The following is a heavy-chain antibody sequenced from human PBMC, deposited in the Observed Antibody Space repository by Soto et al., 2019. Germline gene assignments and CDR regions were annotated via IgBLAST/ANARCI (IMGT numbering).Heavy chain of an antibody. J-gene: IGHJ4*02. CDR1: GYTFTGYY. CDR2: INPNSGGT. V-gene: IGHV1-2*04. Sequence: ASVKVSCKASGYTFTGYYMRWVRQAPGQGLEWMGWINPNSGGTNYAQKFQGWVTMTRDTSISTAYMELRSLRSDDTAVYYCARDVGQQLFDYWGQGTLVTVSS. D-gene: IGHD6-13*01. CDR3: ARDVGQQLFDY.